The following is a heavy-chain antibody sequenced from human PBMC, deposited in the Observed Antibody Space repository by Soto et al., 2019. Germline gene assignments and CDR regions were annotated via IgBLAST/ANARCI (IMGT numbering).Heavy chain of an antibody. V-gene: IGHV4-59*08. CDR2: IYYIGGA. J-gene: IGHJ4*02. CDR1: CGSLNNYY. D-gene: IGHD3-10*01. CDR3: SRFFMVFFSVSPSPSYFAL. Sequence: PSETLSLTCTVSCGSLNNYYWSWIRLPPGKGLEWIGYIYYIGGADYSPSLKSRVTISVDTSKNQFSLKLRSVTAADTAVYFCSRFFMVFFSVSPSPSYFALWAQGTLVTVSS.